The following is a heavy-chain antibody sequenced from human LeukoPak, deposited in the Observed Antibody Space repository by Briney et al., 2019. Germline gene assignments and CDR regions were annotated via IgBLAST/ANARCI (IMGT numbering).Heavy chain of an antibody. CDR2: ISSSSSYI. Sequence: PGGSLRLSCAASGFTFSSYSMNWVRQAPGEGLEWVSSISSSSSYIYYADSVKGRFTISRDNAKNSLYLQMNSLRAEDTAVYYCARSGGAGYSGYDRDFDYWGQGTLVSVSS. D-gene: IGHD5-12*01. V-gene: IGHV3-21*01. J-gene: IGHJ4*02. CDR1: GFTFSSYS. CDR3: ARSGGAGYSGYDRDFDY.